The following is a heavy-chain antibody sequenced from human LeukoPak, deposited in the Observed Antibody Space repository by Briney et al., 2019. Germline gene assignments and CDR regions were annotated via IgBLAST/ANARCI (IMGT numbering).Heavy chain of an antibody. CDR2: TSYSGYT. CDR3: ARRRNDHGAMFFDP. Sequence: SETLSLTCTFSGGSMRSYYWGWIRQAPGKGLEWIGFTSYSGYTSYSPSLNSRVAISRDTSKSQFSLRLTSMTPADTAIYYCARRRNDHGAMFFDPWAQGNLVTVSS. D-gene: IGHD4/OR15-4a*01. V-gene: IGHV4-59*01. CDR1: GGSMRSYY. J-gene: IGHJ5*02.